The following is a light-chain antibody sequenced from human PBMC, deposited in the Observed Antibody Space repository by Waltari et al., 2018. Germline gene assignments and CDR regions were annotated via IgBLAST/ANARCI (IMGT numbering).Light chain of an antibody. J-gene: IGKJ4*01. CDR1: QSVHNY. V-gene: IGKV3-11*01. CDR2: DAS. Sequence: EVVLTQSPATLSLSPGERATLSCRASQSVHNYLAWYQQKPGQAPRLRIYDASNRATGIPARFSGSASGTDFTLTISSLESEDSAVYYCQQPGFFGGGTKVGIK. CDR3: QQPGF.